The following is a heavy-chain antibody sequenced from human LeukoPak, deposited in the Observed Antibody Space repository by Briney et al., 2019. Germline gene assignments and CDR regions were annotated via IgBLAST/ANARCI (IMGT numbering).Heavy chain of an antibody. CDR2: ISSSGSTI. CDR3: ARDLTYVWGSYRHFDY. Sequence: GGSLRLSCAASGYTFSSYEMNWVRQAPGKGLEWVSYISSSGSTIYYADSVKGRFTISRDNAKNSLYLQMNSLRAEDTAVYYCARDLTYVWGSYRHFDYWGQGTLVTVSS. J-gene: IGHJ4*02. D-gene: IGHD3-16*02. V-gene: IGHV3-48*03. CDR1: GYTFSSYE.